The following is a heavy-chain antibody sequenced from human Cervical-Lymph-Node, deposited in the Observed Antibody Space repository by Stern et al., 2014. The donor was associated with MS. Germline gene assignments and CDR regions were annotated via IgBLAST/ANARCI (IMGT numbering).Heavy chain of an antibody. Sequence: EVHLVESGGGLVKPGGSLRLSCAASGFTFSDAGLSWVRQAPGKGLEWVGRIKSETDGGTADYAAPVRGRFTISRDDSKNTLYLQMNSLKTEDTAVYYCTSPGGLLKKWGQGTMVTVSS. CDR1: GFTFSDAG. J-gene: IGHJ4*02. CDR2: IKSETDGGTA. D-gene: IGHD3-16*01. V-gene: IGHV3-15*01. CDR3: TSPGGLLKK.